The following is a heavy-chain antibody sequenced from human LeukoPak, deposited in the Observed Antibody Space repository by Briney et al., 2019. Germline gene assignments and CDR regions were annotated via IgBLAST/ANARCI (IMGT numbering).Heavy chain of an antibody. CDR2: INHSGST. V-gene: IGHV4-34*01. J-gene: IGHJ6*04. CDR3: ARFRRIVATIGYYSYYGMDV. Sequence: SETLSLTCAVYGGSFSGYYLSWIRQPPGKGLEWIGEINHSGSTNYNPSLKSRVTISVDTSKNQFSLKLSSVTAADTAVYYCARFRRIVATIGYYSYYGMDVWGKGTTVTVSS. CDR1: GGSFSGYY. D-gene: IGHD5-12*01.